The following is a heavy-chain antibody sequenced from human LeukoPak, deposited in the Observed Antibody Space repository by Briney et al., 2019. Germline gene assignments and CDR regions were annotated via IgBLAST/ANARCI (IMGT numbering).Heavy chain of an antibody. V-gene: IGHV3-74*01. Sequence: SGGSLRLSCAASGFTFSSHWMHWVRQAPGEGLVWVSHINSDASTSRYADSVKGRFTISRDNAKNTLYLQMNSLRAEVTAVYYCARVGVTPDYWGQGTLVTVSS. D-gene: IGHD2-8*01. CDR1: GFTFSSHW. CDR2: INSDASTS. CDR3: ARVGVTPDY. J-gene: IGHJ4*02.